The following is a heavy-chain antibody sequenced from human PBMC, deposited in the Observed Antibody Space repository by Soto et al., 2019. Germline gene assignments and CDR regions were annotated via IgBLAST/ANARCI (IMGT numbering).Heavy chain of an antibody. CDR1: GFNFRRYG. Sequence: PGGSLRLSCAASGFNFRRYGMHWVRQAPGKGLEWVAVISYDGSNKYYADSVKGRFTTSRDDSKNTLNLQMNSLRSEDTAMYYCAKDSVEGGDIVVMVYASNWFDPWGQGT. V-gene: IGHV3-30*18. D-gene: IGHD2-8*01. J-gene: IGHJ5*02. CDR2: ISYDGSNK. CDR3: AKDSVEGGDIVVMVYASNWFDP.